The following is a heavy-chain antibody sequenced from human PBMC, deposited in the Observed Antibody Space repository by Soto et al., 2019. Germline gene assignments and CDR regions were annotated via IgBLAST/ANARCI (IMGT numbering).Heavy chain of an antibody. CDR2: IYYSGST. J-gene: IGHJ4*02. V-gene: IGHV4-59*01. D-gene: IGHD3-16*01. Sequence: PPGKGLEWIGYIYYSGSTNHNPSLKSRVTMSVDTSKNQFSLKLSSVTAADTAVFYCRRACNTITSGGFDYWGEGTLVSCSS. CDR3: RRACNTITSGGFDY.